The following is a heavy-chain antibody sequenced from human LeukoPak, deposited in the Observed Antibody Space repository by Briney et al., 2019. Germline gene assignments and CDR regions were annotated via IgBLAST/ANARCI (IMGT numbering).Heavy chain of an antibody. V-gene: IGHV3-48*01. CDR2: ISSSSSNI. CDR3: ARGNPSFGGSYYNRWFDP. J-gene: IGHJ5*02. Sequence: GGSLRLSCAASGFTFSSYSMNWVRRAPGRGLEWVSYISSSSSNIYYAESVKGRFTISRDNAKNSLYLQMNSLRAEDTAVYYCARGNPSFGGSYYNRWFDPWGQGTLVTVSS. CDR1: GFTFSSYS. D-gene: IGHD1-26*01.